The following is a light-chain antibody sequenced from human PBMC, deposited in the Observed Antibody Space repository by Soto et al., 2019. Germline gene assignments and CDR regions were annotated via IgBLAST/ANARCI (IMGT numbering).Light chain of an antibody. CDR1: QTVNNK. CDR2: GAS. Sequence: EILMTQSPATLSVSPGERATLSCRATQTVNNKVVWYQHKPGQAPRLLIYGASTRATGIPARFSGSGSGTEFTLSISSLQSEDFAVYYCQQYFRTPLTFGGGTKVEIK. J-gene: IGKJ4*01. CDR3: QQYFRTPLT. V-gene: IGKV3-15*01.